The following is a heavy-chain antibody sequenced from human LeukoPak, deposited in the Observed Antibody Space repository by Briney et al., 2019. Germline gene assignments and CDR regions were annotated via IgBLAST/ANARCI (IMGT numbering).Heavy chain of an antibody. D-gene: IGHD5-24*01. Sequence: SGGSLRLSCAASGFTLSSYEMIWFRQAPGKGLEWVAYIDSSATGIHYADSVKGRFAISRDNAKNSLYLRMSSLRVDDTAVYFCAREIGRNGHNSFDYWGHGTLITVSS. CDR3: AREIGRNGHNSFDY. CDR2: IDSSATGI. J-gene: IGHJ4*01. CDR1: GFTLSSYE. V-gene: IGHV3-48*03.